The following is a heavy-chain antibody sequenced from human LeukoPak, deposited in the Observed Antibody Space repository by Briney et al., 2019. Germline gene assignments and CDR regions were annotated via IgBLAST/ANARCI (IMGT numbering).Heavy chain of an antibody. CDR3: ARASQGLSSYFDL. V-gene: IGHV3-74*01. D-gene: IGHD2-2*01. Sequence: GGSLRLSCAASGFTFHSYWMHWVRQAPGKGLVWVSRIDNDGGSTTYADSVKGRFTISRDNAKNTLYLQMNSVRAEDTAVYYCARASQGLSSYFDLWGRGTLVTVSS. CDR2: IDNDGGST. CDR1: GFTFHSYW. J-gene: IGHJ2*01.